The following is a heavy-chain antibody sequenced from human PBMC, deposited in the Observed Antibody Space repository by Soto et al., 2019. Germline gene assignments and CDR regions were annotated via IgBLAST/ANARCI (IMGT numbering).Heavy chain of an antibody. CDR1: GFTFSNAW. D-gene: IGHD3-22*01. J-gene: IGHJ4*02. CDR2: IKGEADGGTT. Sequence: PGGSLRLSCAASGFTFSNAWMSWVRQAPGKGLEWVGRIKGEADGGTTDYAAPVKGRIIISRDHSKDTLYLQMNSLKTEDTAVYYCTTGLSNGYYNFDYWGQGTPVTVSS. V-gene: IGHV3-15*01. CDR3: TTGLSNGYYNFDY.